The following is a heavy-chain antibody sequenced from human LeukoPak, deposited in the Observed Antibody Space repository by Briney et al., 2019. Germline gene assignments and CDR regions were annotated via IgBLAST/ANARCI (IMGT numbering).Heavy chain of an antibody. Sequence: GGSLRLSCAASGFTVSSNYMSWVRQAPGKGLEWVSVIYSGGSTYYADSVKGRFTISRDNSKNTLYLQMNSLRAEDTAVYYCARGLMTTVSLLVAYWGQGTLVTVSS. CDR1: GFTVSSNY. D-gene: IGHD4-4*01. V-gene: IGHV3-66*01. CDR3: ARGLMTTVSLLVAY. J-gene: IGHJ4*02. CDR2: IYSGGST.